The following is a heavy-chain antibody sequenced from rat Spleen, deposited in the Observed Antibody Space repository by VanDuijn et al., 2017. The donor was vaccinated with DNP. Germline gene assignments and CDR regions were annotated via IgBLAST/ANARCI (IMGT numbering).Heavy chain of an antibody. CDR1: GFTFNNYW. CDR3: AREATP. CDR2: ITSSGGST. J-gene: IGHJ4*01. V-gene: IGHV5-31*01. Sequence: EVQLVESGGDLVQPGRSLKLSCVASGFTFNNYWMTWIRQVPGKGLEWVASITSSGGSTYYPDSVKGRFTISRDNAKNTLYLQMNSLRSEDTATYYCAREATPWGQGTSVTVSS. D-gene: IGHD3-4*01.